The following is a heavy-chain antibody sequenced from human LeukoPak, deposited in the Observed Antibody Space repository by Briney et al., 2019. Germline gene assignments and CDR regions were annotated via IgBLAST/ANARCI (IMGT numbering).Heavy chain of an antibody. V-gene: IGHV3-13*01. J-gene: IGHJ4*02. CDR2: IGTIGDT. CDR1: GFTFSNSD. CDR3: ARATL. Sequence: GGSLRLSCAASGFTFSNSDMHWVRQATGRGLEWVSAIGTIGDTYYPGSVKGRFTISRDNSKNTLYLQMNSLRAEDTAVYYCARATLWGQGTLVTVSS.